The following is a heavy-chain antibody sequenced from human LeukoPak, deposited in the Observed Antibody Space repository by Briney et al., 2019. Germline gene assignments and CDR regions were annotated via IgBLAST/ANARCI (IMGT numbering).Heavy chain of an antibody. D-gene: IGHD3-9*01. J-gene: IGHJ4*02. Sequence: PSETLSLTCTVSGYSISSGYYWGWIRQPPGKGLEWIGSIYHSGSTYYNPSLKSRVTISVDTSKNQFSLKLSSVTAADTAVYYCARVSDYDILTGYYNPRVDYWGQGTLVTVSS. CDR2: IYHSGST. CDR3: ARVSDYDILTGYYNPRVDY. V-gene: IGHV4-38-2*02. CDR1: GYSISSGYY.